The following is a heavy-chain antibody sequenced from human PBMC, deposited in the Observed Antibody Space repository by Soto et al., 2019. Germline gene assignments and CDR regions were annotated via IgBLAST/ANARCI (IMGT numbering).Heavy chain of an antibody. CDR3: ARSTFHGSPFVF. CDR1: GGSISSGGYY. D-gene: IGHD3-10*01. V-gene: IGHV4-31*03. Sequence: QVQLQESGPGLVKPSQTLSLTCTVSGGSISSGGYYWSWIRQHPGKGLEWIGYIYYSGSTYYNPSLKTRITISVYTSKNQFSLKLSSVTAADTAVYYCARSTFHGSPFVFWGQGTLVTVSS. CDR2: IYYSGST. J-gene: IGHJ4*02.